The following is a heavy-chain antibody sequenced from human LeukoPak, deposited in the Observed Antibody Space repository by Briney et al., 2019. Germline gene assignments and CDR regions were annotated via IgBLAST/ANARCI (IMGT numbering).Heavy chain of an antibody. CDR3: AKAASSSWPSYYYGMDV. CDR1: GFIFSSYS. D-gene: IGHD6-13*01. CDR2: TTGSGGNT. J-gene: IGHJ6*02. Sequence: PGGSLRLSCAASGFIFSSYSMSWVRQAPGKGLEWVSVTTGSGGNTYYADFVKGRFTISKDNSKNTVYLQMSSLRVDDTAVYYCAKAASSSWPSYYYGMDVWGQGTTVTVSS. V-gene: IGHV3-23*01.